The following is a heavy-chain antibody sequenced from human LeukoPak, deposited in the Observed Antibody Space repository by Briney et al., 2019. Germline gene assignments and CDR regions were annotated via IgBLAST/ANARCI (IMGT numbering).Heavy chain of an antibody. CDR1: GYTFTSYY. V-gene: IGHV1-46*01. D-gene: IGHD2-2*01. CDR2: INPSGGST. Sequence: ASVKVSCKASGYTFTSYYMHWVRQAPGQGLEWMGIINPSGGSTSYAQKFQGRVTMTRDTSTSTVYMELSSLRSEDTAEYYCARDHLIVVVPAAIGYYYYGMDVWGQGTTVTVSS. CDR3: ARDHLIVVVPAAIGYYYYGMDV. J-gene: IGHJ6*02.